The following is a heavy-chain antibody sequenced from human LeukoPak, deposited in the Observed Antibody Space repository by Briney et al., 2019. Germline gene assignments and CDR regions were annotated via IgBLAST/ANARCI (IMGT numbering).Heavy chain of an antibody. CDR2: ISGSSSDT. D-gene: IGHD2-2*01. V-gene: IGHV3-11*06. CDR3: VRPDIVTVPLGC. CDR1: GFTFSDYY. J-gene: IGHJ4*02. Sequence: GGSLRLSCAASGFTFSDYYMNWIRQAPGKGLEYISYISGSSSDTNYADSVKGRFTIPRDSAKNTLYLQVNSLRAEDTAIYYCVRPDIVTVPLGCWGQGTLVTVSS.